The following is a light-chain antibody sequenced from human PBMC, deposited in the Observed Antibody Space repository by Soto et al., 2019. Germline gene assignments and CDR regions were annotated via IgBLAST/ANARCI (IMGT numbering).Light chain of an antibody. V-gene: IGLV2-11*01. Sequence: QSALTQPRSVSGSPGQSVTISFTGTSSDVGGYNYISWYQHHPGKAPKVMIYDVSKRPSGVPDRFSGSKSGTTASLTISGLQAEDEADYYCCSYAGSYTFVFGVGAKVTVL. CDR1: SSDVGGYNY. CDR2: DVS. J-gene: IGLJ1*01. CDR3: CSYAGSYTFV.